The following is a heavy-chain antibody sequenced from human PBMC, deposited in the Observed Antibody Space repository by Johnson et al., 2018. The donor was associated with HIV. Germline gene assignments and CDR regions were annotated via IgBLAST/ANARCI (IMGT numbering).Heavy chain of an antibody. V-gene: IGHV3-66*01. CDR3: ARDHRAYCGGDCYSDAFDI. J-gene: IGHJ3*02. Sequence: VRQAPGKGLEWVSVIYSGGTTYHADSVKGRFTISRDNSKNTLYLQMNSLRAEDTAVYYCARDHRAYCGGDCYSDAFDIWGQGTMVTVSS. D-gene: IGHD2-21*02. CDR2: IYSGGTT.